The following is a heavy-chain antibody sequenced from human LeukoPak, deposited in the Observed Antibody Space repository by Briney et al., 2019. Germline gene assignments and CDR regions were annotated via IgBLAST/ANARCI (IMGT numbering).Heavy chain of an antibody. Sequence: GGSLSLSCAATGFPFTDAWMSWVRQAPGKGLEWVGRIKGKADGGTTDYAAPVKGRFTISRDDSKNTLYLQMNSLKTEDTAVYYCTRERPLEWLLSSDAFAIWRQGTTVSVSS. CDR2: IKGKADGGTT. CDR1: GFPFTDAW. J-gene: IGHJ3*02. D-gene: IGHD3-3*01. V-gene: IGHV3-15*01. CDR3: TRERPLEWLLSSDAFAI.